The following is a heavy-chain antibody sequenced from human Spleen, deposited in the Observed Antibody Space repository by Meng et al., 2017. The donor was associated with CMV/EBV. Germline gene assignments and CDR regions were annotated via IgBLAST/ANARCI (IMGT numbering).Heavy chain of an antibody. D-gene: IGHD3-3*01. CDR1: GGSISSSNW. J-gene: IGHJ6*02. CDR3: ARDLISNGFGVVIAGGMDV. V-gene: IGHV4-4*02. CDR2: IYHSGST. Sequence: GSLRLSCAVSGGSISSSNWWSWVRQPPGKGLEWIGEIYHSGSTNYNPSLKSRVTISVDKSKNQFSLKLSSVTAADTAVYYCARDLISNGFGVVIAGGMDVWGQGTTVTVSS.